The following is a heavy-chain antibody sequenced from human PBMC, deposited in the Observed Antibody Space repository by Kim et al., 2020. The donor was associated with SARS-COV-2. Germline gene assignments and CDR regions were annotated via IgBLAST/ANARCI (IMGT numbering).Heavy chain of an antibody. CDR2: IYTSGST. V-gene: IGHV4-61*02. CDR1: GGSISSGSYY. D-gene: IGHD3-10*01. CDR3: ARDRLWFGESLYEMDV. J-gene: IGHJ6*02. Sequence: SETLSLTCTVSGGSISSGSYYWSWIRQPAGKGLEWIGRIYTSGSTNYNPSLKSRVTISVDTSKNQFSLKLSSVTAADTAVYYCARDRLWFGESLYEMDVWGQGPRSPSP.